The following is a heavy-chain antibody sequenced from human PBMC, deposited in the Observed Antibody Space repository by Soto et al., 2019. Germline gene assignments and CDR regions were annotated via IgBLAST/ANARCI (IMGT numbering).Heavy chain of an antibody. CDR2: ISWNSGSI. D-gene: IGHD4-17*01. CDR3: AKDREDYGDYVFRRYPIGGAFDI. J-gene: IGHJ3*02. CDR1: GFTFDDYA. Sequence: GGSLRLSCAASGFTFDDYAMHWVRQAPGKGLEWVSGISWNSGSIGYADSVKGRFTISRDNAKNSLYLQMNSLRAEDTALYYCAKDREDYGDYVFRRYPIGGAFDIWGQGTMVTVSS. V-gene: IGHV3-9*01.